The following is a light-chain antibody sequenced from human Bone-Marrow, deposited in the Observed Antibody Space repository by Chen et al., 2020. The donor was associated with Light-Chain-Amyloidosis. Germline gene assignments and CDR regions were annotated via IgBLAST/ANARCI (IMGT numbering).Light chain of an antibody. CDR3: SSYTITHTLV. V-gene: IGLV2-14*01. CDR1: SSDVGGDNH. J-gene: IGLJ1*01. CDR2: EVT. Sequence: QSALTQPASVSGSPGQSIHISCTGTSSDVGGDNHVSWYQQQPDKAPQLMIYEVTNRPSWVPDRFSGSKSDTTASLTISGLQTEDEADYFCSSYTITHTLVFGSGTRVTVL.